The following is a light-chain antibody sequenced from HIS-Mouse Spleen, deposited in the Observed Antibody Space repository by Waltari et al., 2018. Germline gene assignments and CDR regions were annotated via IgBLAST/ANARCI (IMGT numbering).Light chain of an antibody. CDR1: QGISSY. Sequence: DIQLTQSPSFLSASVGDRVTITCRASQGISSYLAWYQQKPGKAPKLLIYAASTLQSGVPSRFSGSGSGTEFTLTINSLEAEDAATYYCHQSSSLPYTFGQGTKLEIK. V-gene: IGKV1-9*01. CDR2: AAS. CDR3: HQSSSLPYT. J-gene: IGKJ2*01.